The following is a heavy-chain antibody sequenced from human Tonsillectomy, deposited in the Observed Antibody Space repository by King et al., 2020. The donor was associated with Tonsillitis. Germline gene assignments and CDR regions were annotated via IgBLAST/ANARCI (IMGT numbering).Heavy chain of an antibody. J-gene: IGHJ4*02. D-gene: IGHD7-27*01. CDR2: LSSDGRNT. Sequence: LSSDGRNTYHADSVKGRCTISRDNSKNTLYLQMNSLRAEDTAVYYCAKTLDNWGLYWGQGTLVTVSS. CDR3: AKTLDNWGLY. V-gene: IGHV3-30*18.